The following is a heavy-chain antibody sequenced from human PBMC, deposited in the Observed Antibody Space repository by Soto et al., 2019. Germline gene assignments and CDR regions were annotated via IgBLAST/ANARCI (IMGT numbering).Heavy chain of an antibody. Sequence: PGGSLRLSCAASGFTFGTFAMSWVRQAPGKGLAWVSAVSGGGGTTYYADSVKGRFTISRDKSKNTLYLQMNSLRAEDTALYYCAKSFSSNWYDYFDYWGQGSLVTVSS. V-gene: IGHV3-23*01. J-gene: IGHJ4*02. CDR1: GFTFGTFA. CDR3: AKSFSSNWYDYFDY. CDR2: VSGGGGTT. D-gene: IGHD6-13*01.